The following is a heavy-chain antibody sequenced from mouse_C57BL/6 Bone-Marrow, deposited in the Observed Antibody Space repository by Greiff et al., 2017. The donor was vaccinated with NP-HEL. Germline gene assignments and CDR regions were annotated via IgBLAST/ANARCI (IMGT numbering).Heavy chain of an antibody. CDR3: ARIYYYGSFAY. J-gene: IGHJ3*01. Sequence: QVQLKQSGAELARPGASVKMSCKASGYTFTSYTMHWVKQRPGQGLEWIGYINPSSGYTKYNQKFKDKATLTADKSSSTAYMQLSSLTSEDSAVYYCARIYYYGSFAYWGQGTLVTVSA. CDR2: INPSSGYT. D-gene: IGHD1-1*01. CDR1: GYTFTSYT. V-gene: IGHV1-4*01.